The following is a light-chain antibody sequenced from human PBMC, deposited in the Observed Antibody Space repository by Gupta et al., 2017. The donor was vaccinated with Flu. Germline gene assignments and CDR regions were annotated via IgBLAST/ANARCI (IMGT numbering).Light chain of an antibody. J-gene: IGKJ4*01. V-gene: IGKV1-39*01. Sequence: DIQLTQSLSSLPASVRDRVTITCRASQSISRYLNWYQQKPGKAPKVLIYATSTLQSGVPSRFSGSGSGTDFTLTISNLQPEDFATYHCQQTYSLPRTFGGGTKVEIK. CDR2: ATS. CDR3: QQTYSLPRT. CDR1: QSISRY.